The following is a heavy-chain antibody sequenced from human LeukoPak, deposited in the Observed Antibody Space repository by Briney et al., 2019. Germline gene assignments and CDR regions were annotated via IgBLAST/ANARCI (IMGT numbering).Heavy chain of an antibody. D-gene: IGHD2-2*01. J-gene: IGHJ5*02. V-gene: IGHV3-30-3*01. CDR2: ISYDGSNK. Sequence: PGRSLRLSCAASGFTFSSYAMHWVRQAPGKGLEWVAVISYDGSNKYYADSVKGRLTISRDNSKNTLYLQMNSLRAEDTAVYYCARKQDIVVVPAGIDPWGQGTLVTVSS. CDR1: GFTFSSYA. CDR3: ARKQDIVVVPAGIDP.